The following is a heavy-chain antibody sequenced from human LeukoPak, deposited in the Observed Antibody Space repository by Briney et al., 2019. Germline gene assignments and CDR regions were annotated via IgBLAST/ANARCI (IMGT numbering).Heavy chain of an antibody. Sequence: GGSLRLSCTDSGNNIDDYGMSWVRQAPRKGLEWVSGINWDGGATAYADSVKGRFTITRDHAKNSLFLQMKSLRADDTGLYFCARDLSSSWYSLGYWGQGILVTVSS. CDR3: ARDLSSSWYSLGY. CDR1: GNNIDDYG. D-gene: IGHD6-13*01. V-gene: IGHV3-20*04. CDR2: INWDGGAT. J-gene: IGHJ4*02.